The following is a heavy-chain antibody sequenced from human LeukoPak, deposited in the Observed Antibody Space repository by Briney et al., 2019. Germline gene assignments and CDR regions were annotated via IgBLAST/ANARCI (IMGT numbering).Heavy chain of an antibody. CDR2: IYYSGST. J-gene: IGHJ4*02. CDR3: ASTMVRGEDYFDY. V-gene: IGHV4-39*01. CDR1: GGSISSSSYY. D-gene: IGHD3-10*01. Sequence: SETLSLTCTVSGGSISSSSYYWGCIHQPPGKGLECIGSIYYSGSTYYNPSLKSRVTISVDTSKNQFSLKLSSVTAADTAVYYCASTMVRGEDYFDYWGQGTLVTVSS.